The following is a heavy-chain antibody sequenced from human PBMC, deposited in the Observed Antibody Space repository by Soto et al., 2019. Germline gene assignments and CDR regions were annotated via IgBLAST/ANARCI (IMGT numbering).Heavy chain of an antibody. CDR1: GFTFINYA. V-gene: IGHV3-23*01. Sequence: GGSLRLSCAASGFTFINYAMSWVRQAPGKGLEWVSSITGSGGNTYYADSVKGRFTISRDNSKNTLYLHMNSLRAEDTAVYYCAKDHIVAAGQRSYYFDCWGQGTLVTVSS. CDR3: AKDHIVAAGQRSYYFDC. D-gene: IGHD6-13*01. J-gene: IGHJ4*02. CDR2: ITGSGGNT.